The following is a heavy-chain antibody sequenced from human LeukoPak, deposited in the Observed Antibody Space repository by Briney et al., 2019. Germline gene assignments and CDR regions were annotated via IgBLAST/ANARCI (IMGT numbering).Heavy chain of an antibody. CDR3: AREVTTIIRGPPMKYFDY. J-gene: IGHJ4*02. CDR1: GFTFSPYI. Sequence: GGSLRLSCIASGFTFSPYIMNWVRQAPGKGLEWVSIISHSGVSTYYTDSVKGRFTISRDNSKDILYLQMNSLRVEDTAVYFCAREVTTIIRGPPMKYFDYWGRGSPVTVSS. D-gene: IGHD3-10*01. CDR2: ISHSGVST. V-gene: IGHV3-23*01.